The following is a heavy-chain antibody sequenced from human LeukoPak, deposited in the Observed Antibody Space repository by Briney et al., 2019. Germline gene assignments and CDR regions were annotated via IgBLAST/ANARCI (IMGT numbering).Heavy chain of an antibody. CDR3: ARDWLEPLGGYFDY. CDR2: IWYDGSNK. V-gene: IGHV3-33*01. Sequence: PGGSLRLSCAASGFTSSSYGMHWVRQAPGKGLEWVAVIWYDGSNKYYADSVKGRFTISRDNSKNTLYLQMNSLRAEDTAVYYCARDWLEPLGGYFDYWGQGTLVTVSS. CDR1: GFTSSSYG. D-gene: IGHD1-1*01. J-gene: IGHJ4*02.